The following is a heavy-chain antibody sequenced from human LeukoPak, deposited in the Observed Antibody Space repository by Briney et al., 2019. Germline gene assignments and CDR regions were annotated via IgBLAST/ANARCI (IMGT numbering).Heavy chain of an antibody. D-gene: IGHD3-3*01. J-gene: IGHJ4*02. CDR3: ALSGYSPY. V-gene: IGHV3-30-3*01. CDR2: ISYDGSNK. CDR1: GFTFSSYA. Sequence: PGRSLRLSCAASGFTFSSYAMHWVRQAPGKGLEWVAVISYDGSNKYYADSVKGRFTISRDNSKNTLYLQMNSLRAEDTAVYYCALSGYSPYWGQGTLVTVSS.